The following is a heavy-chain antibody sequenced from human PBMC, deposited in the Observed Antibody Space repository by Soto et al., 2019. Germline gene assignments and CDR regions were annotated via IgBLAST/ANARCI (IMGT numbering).Heavy chain of an antibody. CDR1: GYSFTSYW. V-gene: IGHV5-51*01. J-gene: IGHJ6*02. D-gene: IGHD4-17*01. Sequence: PGESLKISCKCSGYSFTSYWIGWVRQMPGKGLEWMGIIYPGDSDTRYSPSFQGQVTISADKSISTAYLQWSSLKASDTAMYYCASTTVTYYYYCGMDVWGQGTSVTVSS. CDR3: ASTTVTYYYYCGMDV. CDR2: IYPGDSDT.